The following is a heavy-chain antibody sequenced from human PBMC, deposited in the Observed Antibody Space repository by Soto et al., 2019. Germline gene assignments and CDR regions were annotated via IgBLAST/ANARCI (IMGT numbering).Heavy chain of an antibody. CDR2: ISGSGGST. CDR3: AKEVQEWEYWDY. V-gene: IGHV3-23*01. Sequence: EVQLLESGGGLVQPGGSLRLSCAASGFTFSSKAMSWVRKAPGKGLEWVSAISGSGGSTYYADSVKGRFTISRDNSKNTLYLQMNSLRAEDTAVYYCAKEVQEWEYWDYWGQGTLVTVSS. CDR1: GFTFSSKA. D-gene: IGHD1-26*01. J-gene: IGHJ4*02.